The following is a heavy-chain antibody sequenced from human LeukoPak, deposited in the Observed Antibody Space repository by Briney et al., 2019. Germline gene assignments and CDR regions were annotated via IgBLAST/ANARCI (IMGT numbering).Heavy chain of an antibody. CDR3: ARDSKFVYGDYRKFDY. V-gene: IGHV3-30*02. CDR2: IRYDGSNK. Sequence: GGSLRLSCAASGFTFSSYGMHWVRQAPGKGLEWVAFIRYDGSNKYYADSVKGRFTISRDNSKNTLYLQMNSLRAEDTAVYYCARDSKFVYGDYRKFDYWGQGTQVTVSS. J-gene: IGHJ4*02. D-gene: IGHD4-17*01. CDR1: GFTFSSYG.